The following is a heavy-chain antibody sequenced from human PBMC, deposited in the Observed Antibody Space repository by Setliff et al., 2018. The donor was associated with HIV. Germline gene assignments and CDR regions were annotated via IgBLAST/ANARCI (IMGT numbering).Heavy chain of an antibody. D-gene: IGHD3-16*01. Sequence: PSETLSLTCTVSGGSISSSSYYWGWIRQPPGKGLEWIGSIYYSGSTYYNPSLKSRVTISVDTSKNQFSLKLSSVTAEDTAVYYCAREGDVWENYFDYWGQGTLVTVSS. V-gene: IGHV4-39*07. CDR1: GGSISSSSYY. J-gene: IGHJ4*02. CDR3: AREGDVWENYFDY. CDR2: IYYSGST.